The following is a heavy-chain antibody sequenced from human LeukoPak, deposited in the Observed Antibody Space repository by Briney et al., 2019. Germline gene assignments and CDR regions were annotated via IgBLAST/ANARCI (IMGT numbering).Heavy chain of an antibody. Sequence: PGGSLRLSCAASGFTFSNAWMSWVRQAPGKGLEWVGRIKSKTDGGTTDYAAPVKGRFTISRDDSKNTLYLQMNSLKTEDTAVYSCTTDPRERIQLWLPVSPPDYWGQGPLVTVS. V-gene: IGHV3-15*01. CDR2: IKSKTDGGTT. CDR1: GFTFSNAW. CDR3: TTDPRERIQLWLPVSPPDY. J-gene: IGHJ4*02. D-gene: IGHD5-18*01.